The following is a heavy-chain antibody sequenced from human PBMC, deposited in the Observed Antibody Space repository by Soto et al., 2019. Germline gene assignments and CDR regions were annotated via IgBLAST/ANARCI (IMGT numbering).Heavy chain of an antibody. V-gene: IGHV4-31*03. CDR2: IYNGGNT. CDR1: GGSISSGSNY. Sequence: SETLSLTCTVSGGSISSGSNYWSWIRHHPGKGLEWIGFIYNGGNTYYNPSLQSRVTISMDTSNNQFSLRLSPVTPADTAVYYCARDPNAIFFTWGQGTLVTVSS. CDR3: ARDPNAIFFT. J-gene: IGHJ4*02. D-gene: IGHD3-3*01.